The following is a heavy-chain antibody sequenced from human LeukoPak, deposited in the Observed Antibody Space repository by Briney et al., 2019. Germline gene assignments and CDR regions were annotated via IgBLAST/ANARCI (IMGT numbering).Heavy chain of an antibody. J-gene: IGHJ6*02. V-gene: IGHV3-33*01. D-gene: IGHD3-22*01. Sequence: QPGGSLRLSCAASGFTFSSYGMHWVRQAPGKGLEWVAVIWYDGSNKYYADSVKGRFTISRDNSKNTLYLQMNSLRAEDTAVYYCARAGYYYDSSGYYFNYYYGMDVWGQGTLVTVSS. CDR1: GFTFSSYG. CDR2: IWYDGSNK. CDR3: ARAGYYYDSSGYYFNYYYGMDV.